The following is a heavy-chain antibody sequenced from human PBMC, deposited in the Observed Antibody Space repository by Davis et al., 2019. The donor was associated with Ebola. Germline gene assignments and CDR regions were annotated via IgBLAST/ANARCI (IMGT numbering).Heavy chain of an antibody. Sequence: SVKVSCKASGYTFTSYGISWVRQAPGQGLEWMGWISTYNGNTNYAQKFQGRFTMTTDTSTSTAYMDLRSLTSDDTAVYYCARDQGAGQLDSWGQGTLVTVSS. CDR2: ISTYNGNT. V-gene: IGHV1-18*04. CDR1: GYTFTSYG. CDR3: ARDQGAGQLDS. J-gene: IGHJ4*02.